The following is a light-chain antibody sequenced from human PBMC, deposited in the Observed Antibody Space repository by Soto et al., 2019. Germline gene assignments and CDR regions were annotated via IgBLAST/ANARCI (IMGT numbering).Light chain of an antibody. V-gene: IGKV3-20*01. CDR2: DAS. CDR1: QSVTSSY. CDR3: QQYGTSRIT. J-gene: IGKJ5*01. Sequence: ETVLTQSPGPLALSPGERATLSCRASQSVTSSYLAWYQQKPGQAPRVLIYDASSRASGIPDRFSGSGSGTDFTLTISSLEPEDFAVYYCQQYGTSRITFGQGTRL.